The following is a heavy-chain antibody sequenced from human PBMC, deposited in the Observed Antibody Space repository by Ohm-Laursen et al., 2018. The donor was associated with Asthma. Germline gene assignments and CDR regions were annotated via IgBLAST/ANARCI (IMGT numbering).Heavy chain of an antibody. CDR1: GYTFIRYS. CDR3: ARIGPEWELPGREYSLHH. Sequence: SLRLSCTPSGYTFIRYSIHWFRQLPGKALEWVASTSPASSFIYYADSVRGRFTTTRDNARSSVYLQMNSLRAEDTALYYCARIGPEWELPGREYSLHHWGEGTLVTVSP. V-gene: IGHV3-21*01. J-gene: IGHJ1*01. D-gene: IGHD1-26*01. CDR2: TSPASSFI.